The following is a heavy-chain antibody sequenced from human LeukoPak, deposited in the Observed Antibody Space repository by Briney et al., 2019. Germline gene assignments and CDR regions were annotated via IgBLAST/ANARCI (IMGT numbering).Heavy chain of an antibody. Sequence: GGSLRLSCAASGFTFSSYSMNWVRQAPGKGLEWVSYISSSSSTIYYADSVKGRFTISRDNAKNSLYLQMNSLRAEDTAVYYCAREKLSLDTAMVHFDYWGQGTLVTVSS. CDR2: ISSSSSTI. J-gene: IGHJ4*02. CDR1: GFTFSSYS. V-gene: IGHV3-48*01. CDR3: AREKLSLDTAMVHFDY. D-gene: IGHD5-18*01.